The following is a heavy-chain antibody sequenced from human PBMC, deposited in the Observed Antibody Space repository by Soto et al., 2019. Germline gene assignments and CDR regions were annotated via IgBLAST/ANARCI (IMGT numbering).Heavy chain of an antibody. J-gene: IGHJ4*02. CDR1: GYTFTSYA. V-gene: IGHV1-3*01. D-gene: IGHD5-12*01. CDR2: INAGNGNT. CDR3: ARDETGGYDPNFDY. Sequence: ASVKVSCKASGYTFTSYAMHWVRQAPGQRLEWMGWINAGNGNTKYSQKFQGRVTITRDTSASTAYMELSSLRSEDTAVYYCARDETGGYDPNFDYCGQRTLVPVSS.